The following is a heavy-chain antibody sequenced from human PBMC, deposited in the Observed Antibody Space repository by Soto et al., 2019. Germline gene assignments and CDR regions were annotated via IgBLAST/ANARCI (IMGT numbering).Heavy chain of an antibody. Sequence: SETLSLTCTVSGGSISSSSYYWGWIRQPPGKGLEWIGSIYYSGSTYYNPSLKSRVTISVDTSKNQFSLKLSSVTAADTAVYYCARPTDSSSWDNFDYWGQGTQVTVSS. V-gene: IGHV4-39*01. CDR1: GGSISSSSYY. D-gene: IGHD6-13*01. CDR3: ARPTDSSSWDNFDY. CDR2: IYYSGST. J-gene: IGHJ4*02.